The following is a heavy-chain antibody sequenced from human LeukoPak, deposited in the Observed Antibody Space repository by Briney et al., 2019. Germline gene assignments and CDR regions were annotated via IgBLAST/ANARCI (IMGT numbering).Heavy chain of an antibody. CDR3: ARLPSSWYQNFDY. CDR2: IYYSGTT. Sequence: GSLRLSCAASGFTFSNNSMNWVRQAPGKGLEWIGYIYYSGTTNYNASLKSRVTISVDTSKNQFSLKLSSVTAADTAVYYCARLPSSWYQNFDYWGQGTLVTVSS. J-gene: IGHJ4*02. CDR1: GFTFSNNS. D-gene: IGHD6-13*01. V-gene: IGHV4-59*12.